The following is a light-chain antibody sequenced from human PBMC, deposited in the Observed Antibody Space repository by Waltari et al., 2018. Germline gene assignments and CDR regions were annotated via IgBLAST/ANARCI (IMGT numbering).Light chain of an antibody. J-gene: IGLJ1*01. Sequence: QSPLTQPPAAPGSPGQSATIPCTRTSSDLGGYNYVSWHQQHPGKAPELLIYEVSKRPSGVPDRFSCSKSGNTASLAVSGLQAEDEADYYCSSYAGSNNGHYVFGTGTKVTVL. V-gene: IGLV2-8*01. CDR3: SSYAGSNNGHYV. CDR1: SSDLGGYNY. CDR2: EVS.